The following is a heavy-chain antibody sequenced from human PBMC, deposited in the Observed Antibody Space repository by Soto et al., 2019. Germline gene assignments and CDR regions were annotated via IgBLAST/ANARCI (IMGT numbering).Heavy chain of an antibody. Sequence: ETLSLTCAVSGASISGSYYYWAWLRQSPGKGPEWIGSVFYTGFTSYNPSLESRVSVSVDTSKSQFSLKLSAVTAADTAVYYCATSQKGYNWNYFGHWGQGALVTVSS. CDR1: GASISGSYYY. CDR2: VFYTGFT. D-gene: IGHD1-20*01. CDR3: ATSQKGYNWNYFGH. J-gene: IGHJ4*02. V-gene: IGHV4-39*01.